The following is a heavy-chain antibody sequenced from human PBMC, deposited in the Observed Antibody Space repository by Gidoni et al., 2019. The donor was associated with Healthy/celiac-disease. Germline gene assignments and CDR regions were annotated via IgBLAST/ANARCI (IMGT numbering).Heavy chain of an antibody. J-gene: IGHJ5*02. CDR1: GYTFTSYY. CDR2: INPSGGST. Sequence: QLQLVQSGAEVKKPGASVKVSCKATGYTFTSYYMPWVRQAPGQGLEWMGIINPSGGSTSYAQKFQGRVTMARDTSTSRVYMELSSLRSEDTAVYYCASGRNRNWFDPWGQGTLVTVSS. V-gene: IGHV1-46*01. D-gene: IGHD1-1*01. CDR3: ASGRNRNWFDP.